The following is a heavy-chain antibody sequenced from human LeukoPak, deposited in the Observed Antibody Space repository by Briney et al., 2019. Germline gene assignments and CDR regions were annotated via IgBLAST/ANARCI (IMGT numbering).Heavy chain of an antibody. Sequence: ASVKVSCKASGYTFTGNYMHWVRQAPGQGLEYMGWINPNRGGTKFAQNFQGRVTMTRDTSVTTAYMELSRLTSDDTAVYFCARGMGSSWFDYWGQGTLVTVSS. CDR1: GYTFTGNY. D-gene: IGHD6-13*01. CDR3: ARGMGSSWFDY. V-gene: IGHV1-2*02. CDR2: INPNRGGT. J-gene: IGHJ5*01.